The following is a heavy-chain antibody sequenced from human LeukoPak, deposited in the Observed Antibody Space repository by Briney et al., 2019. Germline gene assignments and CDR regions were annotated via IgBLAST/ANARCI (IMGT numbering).Heavy chain of an antibody. J-gene: IGHJ4*02. D-gene: IGHD4-23*01. CDR2: INPNSGGT. CDR3: ARGHQPNYNYVGYTDS. V-gene: IGHV1-2*06. CDR1: GYTFTGYY. Sequence: ASVKVSCKASGYTFTGYYMHWVRQAPGQGLEWMGRINPNSGGTNYAQKFQGRVTMTRDTSISTAYMELSRLRTEDTAVYYCARGHQPNYNYVGYTDSWGQGTLVTVSS.